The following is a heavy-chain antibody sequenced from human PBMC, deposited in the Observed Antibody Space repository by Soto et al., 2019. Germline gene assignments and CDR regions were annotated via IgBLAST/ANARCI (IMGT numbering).Heavy chain of an antibody. CDR1: GGSITGGDYY. J-gene: IGHJ4*02. CDR3: AGWNYHDSSGPVY. V-gene: IGHV4-61*08. D-gene: IGHD3-22*01. CDR2: ISYSGST. Sequence: PSETLSLTCTVSGGSITGGDYYWSWIRQPPGKGLEWIGYISYSGSTNYYPSLKSRVTISVDTSKNQFSLKLSSVTAADTAVYYCAGWNYHDSSGPVYWGQGMLVTVSS.